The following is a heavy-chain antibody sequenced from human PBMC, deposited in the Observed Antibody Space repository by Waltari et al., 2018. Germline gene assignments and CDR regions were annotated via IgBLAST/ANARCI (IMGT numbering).Heavy chain of an antibody. CDR2: IHCSGST. Sequence: QLQLQESGPGLVKPSETLSLTCTVSGGSISSSSYYWGWIRQPPGKGLEWIGSIHCSGSTYYNPSLKSRVTISVDTSKNQFSLKLSSVTAADTAVYYCARQRWSSGWYYYYGMDVWGQGTTVTVSS. CDR3: ARQRWSSGWYYYYGMDV. D-gene: IGHD6-19*01. V-gene: IGHV4-39*01. CDR1: GGSISSSSYY. J-gene: IGHJ6*02.